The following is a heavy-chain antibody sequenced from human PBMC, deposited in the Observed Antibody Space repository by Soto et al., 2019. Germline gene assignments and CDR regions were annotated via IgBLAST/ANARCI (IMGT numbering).Heavy chain of an antibody. CDR3: ATDTGTTCLDH. Sequence: QVQLVESGGGVVQPGGSLRLSCAASGLPFSASGMHWVRQAPGKGLEWVAMIWSDGSKNYYADSVKGRFTISRDNSKSTVSLQMGSLSAEDTAGYYCATDTGTTCLDHWGQVVLVSISS. CDR2: IWSDGSKN. V-gene: IGHV3-30*02. J-gene: IGHJ4*02. D-gene: IGHD4-4*01. CDR1: GLPFSASG.